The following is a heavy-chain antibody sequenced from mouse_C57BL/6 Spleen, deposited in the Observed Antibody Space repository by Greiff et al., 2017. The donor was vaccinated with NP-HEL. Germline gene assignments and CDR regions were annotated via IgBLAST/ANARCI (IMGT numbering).Heavy chain of an antibody. CDR2: INPNNGGT. Sequence: EVQLQESGPELVKPGASVKIPCKASGYTFTDYNMDWVKQSHGKSLEWIGDINPNNGGTIYNQKFKGKATLTVDKSSSTAYMELRSLTSEDTAVYYCARYYDYERYWYFDVWGTGTTVTVSS. CDR1: GYTFTDYN. V-gene: IGHV1-18*01. J-gene: IGHJ1*03. CDR3: ARYYDYERYWYFDV. D-gene: IGHD2-4*01.